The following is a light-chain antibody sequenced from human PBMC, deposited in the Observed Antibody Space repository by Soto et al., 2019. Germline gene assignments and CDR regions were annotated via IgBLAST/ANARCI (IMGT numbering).Light chain of an antibody. CDR3: SSYTSSSTRVV. CDR2: EVT. V-gene: IGLV2-14*01. CDR1: SSDVGGYIY. J-gene: IGLJ2*01. Sequence: QSALTQPASVSGSPGQSITISCTGTSSDVGGYIYVSWYQQHPGKAPKLMLYEVTNRPSGISHRFSGSKSGNTASLTISGLQAEDEADYYCSSYTSSSTRVVFGGGTKVTVL.